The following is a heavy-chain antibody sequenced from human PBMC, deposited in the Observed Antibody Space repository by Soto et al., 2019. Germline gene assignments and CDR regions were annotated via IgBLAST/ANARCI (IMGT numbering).Heavy chain of an antibody. CDR1: GYTFPSYA. V-gene: IGHV1-3*01. CDR2: INAGNGNT. D-gene: IGHD1-7*01. CDR3: ARDPWNYVSGWFDP. J-gene: IGHJ5*02. Sequence: ASVKVSCKASGYTFPSYAMDVVRQAPGKRLEWMGWINAGNGNTKYSQKFQGRVTITRDTSASTAYMELSSLRSEDTAGYYCARDPWNYVSGWFDPWGQGTLVTVS.